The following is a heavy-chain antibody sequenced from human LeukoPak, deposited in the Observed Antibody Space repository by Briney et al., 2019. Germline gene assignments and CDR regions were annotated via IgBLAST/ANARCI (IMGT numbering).Heavy chain of an antibody. J-gene: IGHJ4*02. CDR3: ARDRGRWELLRWTAYDY. CDR2: ISSSGSTI. Sequence: PGGSLRLSCAASGFTFSSYEMNWVRQAPGKGLEWVSYISSSGSTIYYADSVKGRFTISRDNAKNSLYLQMNSLRAEDTAVYYCARDRGRWELLRWTAYDYWGQGTLVTVSS. D-gene: IGHD1-26*01. CDR1: GFTFSSYE. V-gene: IGHV3-48*03.